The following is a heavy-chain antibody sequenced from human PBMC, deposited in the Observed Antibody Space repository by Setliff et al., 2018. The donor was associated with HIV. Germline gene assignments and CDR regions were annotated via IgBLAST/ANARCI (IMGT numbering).Heavy chain of an antibody. CDR1: GGTFSSYV. D-gene: IGHD2-15*01. CDR3: ALPYCSGGNCWSSASLPPAGWFDP. CDR2: IIPMYGVT. Sequence: SVKVSCKASGGTFSSYVISWVRQAPGQGPEWMGGIIPMYGVTNYAQKFQGRVTVTTDESTSTAYMEWSSLRSEDTAVYYCALPYCSGGNCWSSASLPPAGWFDPWGQGTLVTSPQ. J-gene: IGHJ5*02. V-gene: IGHV1-69*05.